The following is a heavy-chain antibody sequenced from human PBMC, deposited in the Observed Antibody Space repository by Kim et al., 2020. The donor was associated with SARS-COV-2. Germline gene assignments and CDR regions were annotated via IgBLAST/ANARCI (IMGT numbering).Heavy chain of an antibody. D-gene: IGHD5-12*01. CDR3: ARGVGYNVDY. CDR2: T. V-gene: IGHV5-10-1*01. J-gene: IGHJ4*02. Sequence: THTSPSFQGHVTISTDKSISTDYLQWSSLKASDTAMYYCARGVGYNVDYWGQGTLVTVSS.